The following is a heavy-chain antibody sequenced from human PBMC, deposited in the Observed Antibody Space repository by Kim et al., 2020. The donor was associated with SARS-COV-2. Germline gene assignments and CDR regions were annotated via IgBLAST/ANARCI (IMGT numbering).Heavy chain of an antibody. CDR1: GFTVSSNY. CDR2: IYSGGST. Sequence: GGSLRLSCAASGFTVSSNYMSWVRQAPGKGLEWVSLIYSGGSTYYADSVKGRFTISRDNSKNTLYLQMNSLRAEDTAVYYCARETFDRSTDNWGQGTLVTVSS. J-gene: IGHJ4*02. CDR3: ARETFDRSTDN. V-gene: IGHV3-66*02.